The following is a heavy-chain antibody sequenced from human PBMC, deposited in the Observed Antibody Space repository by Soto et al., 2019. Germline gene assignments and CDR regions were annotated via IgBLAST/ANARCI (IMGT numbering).Heavy chain of an antibody. CDR1: GFTFSSYS. D-gene: IGHD1-1*01. V-gene: IGHV3-48*02. J-gene: IGHJ6*02. CDR3: ARGEHEVDYYYYYGMDV. CDR2: ISSSSSTI. Sequence: GGSLRLSCAASGFTFSSYSMNWVRQAPGKGLEWVSYISSSSSTIYYADSVKGRFTISRDNAKNSLYLQMNSLRDEDTAVYYCARGEHEVDYYYYYGMDVWGQGTTVTVSS.